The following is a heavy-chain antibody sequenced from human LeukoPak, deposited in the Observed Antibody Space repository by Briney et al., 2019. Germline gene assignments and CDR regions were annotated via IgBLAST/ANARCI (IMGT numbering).Heavy chain of an antibody. D-gene: IGHD3-3*01. Sequence: PSETLSLTCAVSGYSISGGYYWGWIRQPPGKGLEWIGSIYHSGSTYYNPSLKSRVTISVDTSKNQFSLKLSSVTAADTAVYYCARHHEEIFGVVSWFDPWGQGTLVTVSS. CDR3: ARHHEEIFGVVSWFDP. J-gene: IGHJ5*02. V-gene: IGHV4-38-2*01. CDR1: GYSISGGYY. CDR2: IYHSGST.